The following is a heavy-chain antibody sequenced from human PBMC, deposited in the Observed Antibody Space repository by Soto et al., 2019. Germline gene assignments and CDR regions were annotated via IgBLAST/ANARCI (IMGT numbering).Heavy chain of an antibody. J-gene: IGHJ6*02. Sequence: QVQLVQSGAEVKKPGSSVKVSCKASGGTFSSYAISWVRQAPGQGLEWMGGIIPIFGTANYAQKYQGRVTITADESTSTGYRALSSLTPEDTALYYCARGPLGTIAEYGMDVWGQGTTVTVSS. CDR2: IIPIFGTA. D-gene: IGHD6-13*01. CDR1: GGTFSSYA. V-gene: IGHV1-69*01. CDR3: ARGPLGTIAEYGMDV.